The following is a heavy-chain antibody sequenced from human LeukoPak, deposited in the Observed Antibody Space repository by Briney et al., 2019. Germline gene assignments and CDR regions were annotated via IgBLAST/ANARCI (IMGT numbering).Heavy chain of an antibody. Sequence: SETLSLTCAVYGGSFSGYYWSWIRQPPGKGLEWIGEINHSGSTNYDPSLKSRVTISVDTSKNQFSLKLSSVTAADTAVYYCARHGTPLRYGSGNYYKGAPFDYWGQGTLVTVSS. V-gene: IGHV4-34*01. CDR3: ARHGTPLRYGSGNYYKGAPFDY. CDR2: INHSGST. CDR1: GGSFSGYY. J-gene: IGHJ4*02. D-gene: IGHD3-10*01.